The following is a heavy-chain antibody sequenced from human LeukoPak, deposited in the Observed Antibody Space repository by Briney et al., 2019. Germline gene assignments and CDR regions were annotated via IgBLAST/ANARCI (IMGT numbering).Heavy chain of an antibody. D-gene: IGHD1-26*01. V-gene: IGHV4-34*01. CDR1: GGSFSGYY. Sequence: SETLSLTCAVYGGSFSGYYWSWIRQPPGKGLEWIGEINHSGSTNYNPSLKNRVTISVDTSKNQFSLKLSSVTAADTAVYYCARIGPLVGATRLFDYWGQGTLVTVSS. CDR2: INHSGST. CDR3: ARIGPLVGATRLFDY. J-gene: IGHJ4*02.